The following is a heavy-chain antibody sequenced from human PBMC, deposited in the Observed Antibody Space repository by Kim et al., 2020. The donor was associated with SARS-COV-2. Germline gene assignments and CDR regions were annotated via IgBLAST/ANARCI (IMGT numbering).Heavy chain of an antibody. J-gene: IGHJ4*02. CDR3: AKVGGWIRGNYFDY. V-gene: IGHV3-23*01. D-gene: IGHD6-19*01. Sequence: ADSVKGRFTISRDNSKNTLYLQMNSLRAEDTAVYYCAKVGGWIRGNYFDYWGQGTLVTVSS.